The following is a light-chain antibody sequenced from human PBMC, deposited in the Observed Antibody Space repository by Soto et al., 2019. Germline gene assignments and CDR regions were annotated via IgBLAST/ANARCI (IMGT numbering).Light chain of an antibody. CDR3: QQYNSYWT. V-gene: IGKV1-5*01. J-gene: IGKJ1*01. Sequence: DIQMTQSPSTLSASVGDRVTITCRASQRISSWLAWYQQKPGKAPKLLIYDASSLESGVPSRFSGSGSGTEFTLTIFSLQPDDFATYYCQQYNSYWTFGQGTKVEIK. CDR1: QRISSW. CDR2: DAS.